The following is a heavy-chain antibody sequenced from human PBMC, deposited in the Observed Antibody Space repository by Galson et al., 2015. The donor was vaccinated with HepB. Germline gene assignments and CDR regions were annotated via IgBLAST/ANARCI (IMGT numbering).Heavy chain of an antibody. V-gene: IGHV3-30*04. CDR2: ISYNGSNK. J-gene: IGHJ4*02. Sequence: SLRLSCAASGFTFSSYAMHWVRQAPGKGLEWVAVISYNGSNKYYADSVKGRFTISRDNSKNTLYLQMNSLRAEDTAVYYCARVSPTSYYDGDFAYCGQGTLVTASS. CDR1: GFTFSSYA. D-gene: IGHD3-22*01. CDR3: ARVSPTSYYDGDFAY.